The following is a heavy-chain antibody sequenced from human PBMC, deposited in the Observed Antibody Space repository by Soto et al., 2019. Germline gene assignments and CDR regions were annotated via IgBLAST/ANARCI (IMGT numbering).Heavy chain of an antibody. CDR3: ARGGGVTTTGDDY. CDR1: GGSINTATHS. Sequence: QLQLQESGSGLVKPSQTLSLTCAVSGGSINTATHSWSWIRQPPGKGLEWIGYIYHSGSTYYNPSLKRRVHISIDNATNQVSLRLSSVTAADPAVYYCARGGGVTTTGDDYWGQGILVTVSS. V-gene: IGHV4-30-2*01. D-gene: IGHD4-4*01. CDR2: IYHSGST. J-gene: IGHJ4*02.